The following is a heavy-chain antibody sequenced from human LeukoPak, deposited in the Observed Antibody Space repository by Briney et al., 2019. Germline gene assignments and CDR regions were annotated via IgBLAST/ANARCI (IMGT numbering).Heavy chain of an antibody. V-gene: IGHV2-70*01. CDR3: ARIGCGNDFDY. J-gene: IGHJ4*02. Sequence: SGPTLVNPTQTLTLTCTFSGFSLSTSGMCVSWIRHPPGKALEWLALIDWDEDKYYSTSLKKQLTISKDTSKHQVVLTMTNMDPVDTATYYCARIGCGNDFDYWGQGTLVTVSS. D-gene: IGHD4-23*01. CDR1: GFSLSTSGMC. CDR2: IDWDEDK.